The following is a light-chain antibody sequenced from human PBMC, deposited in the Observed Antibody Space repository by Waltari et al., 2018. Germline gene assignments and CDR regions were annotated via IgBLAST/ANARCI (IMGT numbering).Light chain of an antibody. J-gene: IGLJ3*02. CDR1: SGDIGGHNY. Sequence: QSALTQPASVSGSPGQSITISCTGTSGDIGGHNYVSWYQQHPGKAPKLVIFEVTTRPSGVSNRFSGSKSGNTASLTISGLQAEDEADYYCTSYTTSVTWVFGGGTKVTVL. CDR3: TSYTTSVTWV. V-gene: IGLV2-14*01. CDR2: EVT.